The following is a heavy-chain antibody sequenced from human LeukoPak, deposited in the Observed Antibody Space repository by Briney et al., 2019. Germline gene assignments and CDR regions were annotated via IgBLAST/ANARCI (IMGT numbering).Heavy chain of an antibody. CDR1: GFTFSSYA. CDR3: ARVSSAGTVRPIDY. V-gene: IGHV3-30*04. Sequence: GRSLRLSCAASGFTFSSYAMHWVRQAPGKGLEWVAIISYDGSNKYYADSVKGRFTISRDNSKNTLYLQMNSLRTEDTAVYYCARVSSAGTVRPIDYWGQGTLVTVSS. J-gene: IGHJ4*02. CDR2: ISYDGSNK. D-gene: IGHD6-19*01.